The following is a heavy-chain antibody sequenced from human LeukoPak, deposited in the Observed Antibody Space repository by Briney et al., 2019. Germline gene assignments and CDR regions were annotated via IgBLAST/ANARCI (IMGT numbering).Heavy chain of an antibody. CDR3: ARGKGFVGHFDF. J-gene: IGHJ4*02. Sequence: GASVKVSCKVSGGSFTNNAISWVRQAPGQGPEWMGRILPIFGTAEYAERFQGRVTITADKSTSTAYMELTSLEVEDTALYFCARGKGFVGHFDFWGQGTLVSVSS. CDR2: ILPIFGTA. CDR1: GGSFTNNA. D-gene: IGHD3-3*01. V-gene: IGHV1-69*06.